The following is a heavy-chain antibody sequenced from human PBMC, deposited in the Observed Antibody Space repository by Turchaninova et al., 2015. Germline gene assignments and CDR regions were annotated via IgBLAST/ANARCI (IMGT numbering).Heavy chain of an antibody. V-gene: IGHV4-34*01. J-gene: IGHJ4*02. Sequence: QVQLQQWGAGLLKPSETLSLTCAVYGGSFSGDYWSWFRQPPGKGLVWFGQIHHGGGTSYNPSLKSGVSISLDTSKNQFSLRLTSVTAADTAVYFCARHGGFYFDYWGQGALVTVSS. CDR3: ARHGGFYFDY. CDR1: GGSFSGDY. CDR2: IHHGGGT. D-gene: IGHD4-23*01.